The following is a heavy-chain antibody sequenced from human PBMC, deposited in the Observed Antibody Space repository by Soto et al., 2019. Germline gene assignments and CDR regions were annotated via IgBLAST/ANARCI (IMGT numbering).Heavy chain of an antibody. Sequence: SETLSLTCAVSGYSVTSGFYWGWIRHPPGKGPEWIGSIYRSGNTYYNPSVRSRVIISVDPSKNEVSLNVNSVTAADTAVYYCARGPPIDPAPTSFYNWFDPWGQGTQVTVSS. CDR2: IYRSGNT. J-gene: IGHJ5*02. V-gene: IGHV4-38-2*01. CDR1: GYSVTSGFY. D-gene: IGHD1-1*01. CDR3: ARGPPIDPAPTSFYNWFDP.